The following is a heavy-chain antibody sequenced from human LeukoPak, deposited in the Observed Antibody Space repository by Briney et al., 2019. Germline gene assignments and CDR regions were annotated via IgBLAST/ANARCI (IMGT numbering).Heavy chain of an antibody. CDR3: ETAGQYRFDY. D-gene: IGHD5-18*01. J-gene: IGHJ4*02. CDR2: INPDGRTI. CDR1: GFTFSNSW. V-gene: IGHV3-74*01. Sequence: AGGSLRLSCTASGFTFSNSWMHWVRQAPGKGLVWVSRINPDGRTINYADSVKGRFTISRDNAKNTLYLQMNSLGAEDTAVYYSETAGQYRFDYWGQGTLVTVSS.